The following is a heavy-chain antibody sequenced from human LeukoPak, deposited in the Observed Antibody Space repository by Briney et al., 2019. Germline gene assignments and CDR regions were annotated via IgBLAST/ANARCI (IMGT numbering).Heavy chain of an antibody. CDR3: AKDVLDAFDI. V-gene: IGHV3-23*01. Sequence: GRSLRLSCAAAGFTFSSYAMSWARQAPRNRLEWDSAISGSGGSTYYADSVKGRFTISRDNSKNTLYLQMTSLRAGDTAVYYCAKDVLDAFDIWGQRTMVTVSS. CDR1: GFTFSSYA. J-gene: IGHJ3*02. CDR2: ISGSGGST.